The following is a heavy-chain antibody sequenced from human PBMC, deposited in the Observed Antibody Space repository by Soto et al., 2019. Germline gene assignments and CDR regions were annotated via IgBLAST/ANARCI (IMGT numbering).Heavy chain of an antibody. CDR3: ARGVVATAHDAFDI. Sequence: PSETLSLTCTVSGGSINDYYWSWIRQPPGKGLEWIGYIYYSGSTNYNPSLKSRVTISVDTSKNQFSLKLSSVTAADTAVYYCARGVVATAHDAFDIWGQGTMVTVSS. D-gene: IGHD5-12*01. CDR1: GGSINDYY. J-gene: IGHJ3*02. V-gene: IGHV4-59*01. CDR2: IYYSGST.